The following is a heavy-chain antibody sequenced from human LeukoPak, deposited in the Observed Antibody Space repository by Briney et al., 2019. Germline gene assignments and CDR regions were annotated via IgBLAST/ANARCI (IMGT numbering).Heavy chain of an antibody. Sequence: GGSLRLSCAASGFIFSSYPMTWVRQAPGKGLEWVSAISISGDTTFYADSVKGRFTISRDNSKNTLYLHINSLRVEDTAVYYCAKDRGYWGRGTLVTVSS. CDR3: AKDRGY. CDR1: GFIFSSYP. J-gene: IGHJ4*02. V-gene: IGHV3-23*01. CDR2: ISISGDTT.